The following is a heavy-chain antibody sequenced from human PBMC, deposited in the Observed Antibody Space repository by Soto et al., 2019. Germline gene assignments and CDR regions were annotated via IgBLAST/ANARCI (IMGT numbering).Heavy chain of an antibody. J-gene: IGHJ4*02. Sequence: EVQLVESGGGFVQPGESLRLSCAASGFTFSLSAMSWVRQAPGRGLEWVSSISGGGSSTDYGESVKGRFTISRDNSKNTVHLQMNRLRAEDTGVYYFGKGPEYDILTGCDFWGQGALVTVSS. CDR2: ISGGGSST. V-gene: IGHV3-23*04. D-gene: IGHD3-9*01. CDR1: GFTFSLSA. CDR3: GKGPEYDILTGCDF.